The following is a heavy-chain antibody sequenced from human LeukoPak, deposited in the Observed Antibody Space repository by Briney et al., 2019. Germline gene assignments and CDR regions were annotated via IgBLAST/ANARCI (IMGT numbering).Heavy chain of an antibody. V-gene: IGHV1-46*01. J-gene: IGHJ3*02. CDR2: INPSGGST. Sequence: ASVKVSCKASGYTFTGYYMHWVRQAPGQGLEWMGIINPSGGSTSYAQKFQGRVTMTRDTSTSTVYMELSSLRSEDTAVYYCASAYYDSSGYQGGAFDIWGQGTMVTVSS. D-gene: IGHD3-22*01. CDR1: GYTFTGYY. CDR3: ASAYYDSSGYQGGAFDI.